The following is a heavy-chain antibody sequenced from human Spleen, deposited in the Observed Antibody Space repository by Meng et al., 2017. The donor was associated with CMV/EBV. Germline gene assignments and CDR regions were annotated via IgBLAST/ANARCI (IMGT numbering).Heavy chain of an antibody. D-gene: IGHD3-16*01. V-gene: IGHV1-69*10. Sequence: SLQVSCKASGGTFGSNALSWVRQAPGQGLEWMGGIIPILGLSTYAQRFQGSVTITADKSTGTGYMEVPSLRFDDTAVYYCVTYQYDSGWTEDSWGQGTLVTVSS. CDR2: IIPILGLS. CDR1: GGTFGSNA. CDR3: VTYQYDSGWTEDS. J-gene: IGHJ4*02.